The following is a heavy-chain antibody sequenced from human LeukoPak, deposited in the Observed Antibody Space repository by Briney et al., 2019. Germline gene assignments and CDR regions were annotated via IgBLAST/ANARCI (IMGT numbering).Heavy chain of an antibody. V-gene: IGHV1-2*02. CDR2: INPNSGGT. D-gene: IGHD3-10*01. CDR1: GYTFTGYY. CDR3: ARSYGSGSPTIIGSSWWFDP. J-gene: IGHJ5*02. Sequence: GASVKVSCKASGYTFTGYYMHWVRQAPGQGLEWMGWINPNSGGTNYAQKFQGRVTMTRDTSISTAYMELSRLRSDDTAVYYCARSYGSGSPTIIGSSWWFDPWGQGTLVTVSS.